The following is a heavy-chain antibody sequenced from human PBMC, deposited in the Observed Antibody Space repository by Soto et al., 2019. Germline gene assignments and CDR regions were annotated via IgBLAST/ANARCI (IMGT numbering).Heavy chain of an antibody. CDR1: GYTFNFYG. J-gene: IGHJ4*02. D-gene: IGHD3-22*01. CDR3: AGLYHYDSSGYYDY. Sequence: PVASVKVSCKASGYTFNFYGITWVRQAPGQGLEWMGWISGFNGNTNYAADLQGRVTMTTDTSTSTAYMELRGLRSDDTAVYYCAGLYHYDSSGYYDYWGQGTLVTVSS. V-gene: IGHV1-18*01. CDR2: ISGFNGNT.